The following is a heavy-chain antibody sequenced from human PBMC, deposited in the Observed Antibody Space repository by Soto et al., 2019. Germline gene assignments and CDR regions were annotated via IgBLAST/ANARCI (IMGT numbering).Heavy chain of an antibody. CDR3: ARGPQELYDYVWGSYRYTSYFDY. V-gene: IGHV4-31*03. D-gene: IGHD3-16*02. CDR2: IYYSGST. Sequence: PSETLSLTCTVSGGSISSGGYYWSWIRQHPGKGLEWIGYIYYSGSTYYNPSLKSRVTISVDTSKNKFSLKLSSVTAADTAVYYCARGPQELYDYVWGSYRYTSYFDYWGQGTLVTVSS. J-gene: IGHJ4*02. CDR1: GGSISSGGYY.